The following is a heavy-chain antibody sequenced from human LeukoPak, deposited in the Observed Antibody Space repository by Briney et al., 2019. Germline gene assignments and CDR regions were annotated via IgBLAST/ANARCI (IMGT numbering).Heavy chain of an antibody. CDR3: AASITRFDY. J-gene: IGHJ4*02. D-gene: IGHD3-10*01. Sequence: PGGSLRLSCAASGFTFSRYWMSWVRQAPGKGLEWVANIKEDGSVKYYVESVKGRFTISRDNAKNSLYLQMNSLRAEDTAVYYCAASITRFDYWGQGTLVTVSS. V-gene: IGHV3-7*02. CDR2: IKEDGSVK. CDR1: GFTFSRYW.